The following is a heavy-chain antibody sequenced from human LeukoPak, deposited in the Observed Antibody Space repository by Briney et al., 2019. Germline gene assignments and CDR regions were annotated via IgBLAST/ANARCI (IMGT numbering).Heavy chain of an antibody. CDR2: IYPGDSDT. V-gene: IGHV5-51*01. CDR3: ARSYYGSSGYYYSSFDY. CDR1: GDSFTNYW. J-gene: IGHJ4*02. Sequence: NHGESLKISCKGSGDSFTNYWIGWVRQMPGKGLEWMGIIYPGDSDTRYSPSFQGQVTISADKSISTAYLQWNSLKASDTAMYYCARSYYGSSGYYYSSFDYWGQGTLVTVSS. D-gene: IGHD3-22*01.